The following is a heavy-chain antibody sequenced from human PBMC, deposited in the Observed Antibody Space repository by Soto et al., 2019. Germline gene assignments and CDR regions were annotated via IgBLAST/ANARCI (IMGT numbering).Heavy chain of an antibody. J-gene: IGHJ4*02. Sequence: KTSETLSLTCTVSGYPIGNGYYWGWVRQSPGKGLEWIGSIYQSGITYYNPSLKSRATLSIDASKNQFSLNLTSLTAADAAVYYCVRPSRYTFGYFDSWDQGALVTVSS. CDR3: VRPSRYTFGYFDS. V-gene: IGHV4-38-2*02. CDR1: GYPIGNGYY. CDR2: IYQSGIT. D-gene: IGHD5-18*01.